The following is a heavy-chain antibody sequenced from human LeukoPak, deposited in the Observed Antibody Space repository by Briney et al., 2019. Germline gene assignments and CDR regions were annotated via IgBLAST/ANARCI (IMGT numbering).Heavy chain of an antibody. Sequence: GASVKVSCKASGGTFSSYAISWVRQAPGQGLEWMGGIIPIFGTANYAQKFQGRVTITADESTSTAYMELSSLRSEDTAVYYCARGVRTYGREYYYYYGMDVWGQGTTVTVSS. CDR3: ARGVRTYGREYYYYYGMDV. V-gene: IGHV1-69*13. J-gene: IGHJ6*02. CDR1: GGTFSSYA. CDR2: IIPIFGTA. D-gene: IGHD3-10*01.